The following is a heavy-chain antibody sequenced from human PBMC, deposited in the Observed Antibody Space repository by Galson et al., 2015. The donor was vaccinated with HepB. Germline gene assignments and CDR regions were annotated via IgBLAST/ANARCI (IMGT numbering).Heavy chain of an antibody. Sequence: SLRLSCAGSGFTFSHAWMSWVRQAPGKGLEWVGQINSKTDGETTDYAAPVKGRFSISRDDSKNTLYLQMDSLKSEDTGVYYCKTDYDPADLLTGYPHWGQGTLVTVSS. D-gene: IGHD3-9*01. CDR2: INSKTDGETT. J-gene: IGHJ4*02. CDR1: GFTFSHAW. CDR3: KTDYDPADLLTGYPH. V-gene: IGHV3-15*01.